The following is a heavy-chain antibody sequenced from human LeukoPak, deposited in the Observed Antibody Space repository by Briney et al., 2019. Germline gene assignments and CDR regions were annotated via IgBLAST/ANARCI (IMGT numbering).Heavy chain of an antibody. CDR2: DSSGGHTL. J-gene: IGHJ4*02. CDR1: GFMFNTYD. D-gene: IGHD1-14*01. V-gene: IGHV3-48*03. CDR3: VVLMNH. Sequence: PGGSLRLSCAVSGFMFNTYDVNWVRQVPGRGLEWVSYDSSGGHTLYYADSVRGRFTVSRDSASNTVSLRMNSLRAEGTGTYQCVVLMNHWGQGTPVTVST.